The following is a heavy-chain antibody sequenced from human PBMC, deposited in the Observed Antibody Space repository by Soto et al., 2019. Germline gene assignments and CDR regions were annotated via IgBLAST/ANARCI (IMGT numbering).Heavy chain of an antibody. CDR1: GYTFTSYG. Sequence: ASVKVSCKASGYTFTSYGISWVRQAPGQGLEWMGWISAYNGNTNYAQKLQGRVTMTTDTSTSTAYMELRSLRPDDTAVYYCARDKGIVVVVAAWSWFDPWGQGTLVTVSS. CDR3: ARDKGIVVVVAAWSWFDP. CDR2: ISAYNGNT. J-gene: IGHJ5*02. V-gene: IGHV1-18*04. D-gene: IGHD2-15*01.